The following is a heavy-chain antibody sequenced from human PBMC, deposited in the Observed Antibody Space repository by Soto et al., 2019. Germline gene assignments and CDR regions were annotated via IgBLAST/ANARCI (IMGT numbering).Heavy chain of an antibody. CDR1: GFTFTSSA. V-gene: IGHV1-58*01. J-gene: IGHJ6*02. CDR2: IVVGSGNT. D-gene: IGHD6-13*01. Sequence: GASVKVSCKASGFTFTSSAVQWVRQARGQRLEWIGWIVVGSGNTNYAQKFQERVTITRDMSTSTAYMELSSLRSEDTAVYYCAADAAFAAAGIFSGMDVWGQGTTVTVSS. CDR3: AADAAFAAAGIFSGMDV.